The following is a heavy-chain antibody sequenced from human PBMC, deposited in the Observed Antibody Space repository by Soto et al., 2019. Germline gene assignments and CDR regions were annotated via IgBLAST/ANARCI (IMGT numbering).Heavy chain of an antibody. D-gene: IGHD6-19*01. CDR3: AKGGLSSGAICDY. Sequence: QVQLVESGGGVVQPGRSLRLSCAASGFTFSSYGMHWVRQAPGKGLAWVAVISYDGSNKDYADSVKGRFTISRANAKHTLYLALNLLRAEDTAVYYCAKGGLSSGAICDYWGQGTLVTVSA. CDR2: ISYDGSNK. CDR1: GFTFSSYG. V-gene: IGHV3-30*18. J-gene: IGHJ4*02.